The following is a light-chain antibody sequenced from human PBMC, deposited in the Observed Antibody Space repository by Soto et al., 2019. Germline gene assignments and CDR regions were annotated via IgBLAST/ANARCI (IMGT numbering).Light chain of an antibody. CDR1: SSDVGAYNH. J-gene: IGLJ1*01. V-gene: IGLV2-14*01. CDR2: EVT. CDR3: SSYAGSTYV. Sequence: QSALTQPASVTGSPGQSITISCTGTSSDVGAYNHVSWYQQYPGTAPKLIIYEVTNRPSGVSARFSGSKSGNTASLTISGLQPGDEADYYCSSYAGSTYVFGTGTKVTVL.